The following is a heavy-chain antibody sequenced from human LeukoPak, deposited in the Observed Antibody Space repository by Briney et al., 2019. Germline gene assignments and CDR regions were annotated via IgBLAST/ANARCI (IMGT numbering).Heavy chain of an antibody. Sequence: PGGSLRLSCAASGFTFDDYAIHWVRQAPGKGLEWVSGISWNSGSIGYADSVKGRFTISRDNAKNSLYLQMNSLRAEDMALYYCAKGGPEGGYYFDYWGQGTLVTVSS. CDR1: GFTFDDYA. V-gene: IGHV3-9*03. CDR3: AKGGPEGGYYFDY. J-gene: IGHJ4*02. D-gene: IGHD1-26*01. CDR2: ISWNSGSI.